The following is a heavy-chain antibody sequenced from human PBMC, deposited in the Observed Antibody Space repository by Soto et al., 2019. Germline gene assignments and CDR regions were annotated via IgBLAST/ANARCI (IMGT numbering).Heavy chain of an antibody. CDR2: ISYDGSNK. D-gene: IGHD4-17*01. CDR3: ARGTVTTGY. V-gene: IGHV3-30-3*01. Sequence: QVQLVESGGGVVQPGRSLRLSCAASGFTFSSYAMHWVRQAPGKGLEWVAVISYDGSNKYYADSVKGRFTISRDNSKNTLYLQMNSLRAEDTAVYYCARGTVTTGYWGQGTLVTVSS. CDR1: GFTFSSYA. J-gene: IGHJ4*02.